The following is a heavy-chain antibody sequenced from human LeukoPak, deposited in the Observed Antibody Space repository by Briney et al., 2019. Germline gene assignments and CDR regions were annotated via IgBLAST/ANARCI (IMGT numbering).Heavy chain of an antibody. CDR1: GFTFSSYS. V-gene: IGHV3-21*01. J-gene: IGHJ5*02. Sequence: PGGSLRLSCAASGFTFSSYSMNWVRQAPGKGLEWVSSISSSSSYIYYADSVKGRFTISRDNAKNSLNLQMNSLRAEDTAVYYCARVGGGRNWFDPWGQGTLVTVSS. CDR3: ARVGGGRNWFDP. CDR2: ISSSSSYI. D-gene: IGHD1-26*01.